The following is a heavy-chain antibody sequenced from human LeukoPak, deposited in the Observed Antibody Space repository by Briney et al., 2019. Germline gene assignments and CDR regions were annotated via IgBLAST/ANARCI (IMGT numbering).Heavy chain of an antibody. Sequence: GGSLRLSCAASGFTFSSYGMHWVRQAPGKGLEWVAVISYDGSNKYYADSVKGRFTISRDNSKNTLYLQMNSLRAEDTAVYYCAKGRSGRGSGAFDYWGQGTLVTVSS. CDR3: AKGRSGRGSGAFDY. V-gene: IGHV3-30*18. J-gene: IGHJ4*02. CDR2: ISYDGSNK. D-gene: IGHD3-10*01. CDR1: GFTFSSYG.